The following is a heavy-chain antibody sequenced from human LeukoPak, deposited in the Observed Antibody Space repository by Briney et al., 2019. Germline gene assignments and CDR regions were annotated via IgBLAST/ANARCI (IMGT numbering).Heavy chain of an antibody. D-gene: IGHD4-17*01. Sequence: GGSLRLPCAASGFTFSSYAMHWVRQAPGKGLEWVAVISYDGSNKYYADSVKGRFTISRDNSKNTLYLQMNSLRAEDTAVYYCARGNDYGDYVYWGQGTLVTVSS. CDR2: ISYDGSNK. V-gene: IGHV3-30-3*01. J-gene: IGHJ4*02. CDR3: ARGNDYGDYVY. CDR1: GFTFSSYA.